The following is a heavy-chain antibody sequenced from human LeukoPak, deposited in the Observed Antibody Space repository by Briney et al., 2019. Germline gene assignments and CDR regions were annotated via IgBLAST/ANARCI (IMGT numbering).Heavy chain of an antibody. CDR2: ISHSGST. J-gene: IGHJ4*02. D-gene: IGHD6-19*01. Sequence: SETLSLTCAVYGGSFSGYYWSWIRQPPGKGLEWIGEISHSGSTNYNPSLKSRVTISVDTSKNQFSLKLSSVTAADTAVYYCARGYSSGWFYYFDYWGQGTLVTVSS. V-gene: IGHV4-34*01. CDR1: GGSFSGYY. CDR3: ARGYSSGWFYYFDY.